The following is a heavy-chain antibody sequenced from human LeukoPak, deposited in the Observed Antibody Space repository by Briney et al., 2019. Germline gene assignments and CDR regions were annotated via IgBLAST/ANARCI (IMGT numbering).Heavy chain of an antibody. D-gene: IGHD1-26*01. CDR2: IYHSGST. Sequence: PSETLSLTCTVSGYSISSGYYWGWTRQPPGKGLEWIASIYHSGSTYYNPSLKSRVTISVDTSKNQFSLKLSSVTAADTAVYYCARAIEVGAMTPVDYGGQGTLVTVSS. V-gene: IGHV4-38-2*02. CDR3: ARAIEVGAMTPVDY. J-gene: IGHJ4*02. CDR1: GYSISSGYY.